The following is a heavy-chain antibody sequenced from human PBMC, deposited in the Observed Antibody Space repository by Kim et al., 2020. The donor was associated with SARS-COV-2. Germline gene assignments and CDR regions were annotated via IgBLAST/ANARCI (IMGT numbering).Heavy chain of an antibody. V-gene: IGHV3-15*01. CDR3: TRGSTAMDIFDY. J-gene: IGHJ4*02. CDR1: GFTFSNAW. Sequence: GGSLRLSCAASGFTFSNAWMSWVRQAPGKGLEWVGRIKSKTDGGTTDYAAPVKGRFTISRDDSKNTLYLQMNSLKTEDTAVYYCTRGSTAMDIFDYWGQGTLVTVSS. CDR2: IKSKTDGGTT. D-gene: IGHD5-18*01.